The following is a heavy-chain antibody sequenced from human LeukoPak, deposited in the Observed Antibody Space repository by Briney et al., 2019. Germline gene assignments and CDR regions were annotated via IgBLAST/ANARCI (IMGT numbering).Heavy chain of an antibody. Sequence: SETLSLTCTVSNDSIGNYYWSWIRQPPGKGLEWIAYIDYRGSTTNNPSLRSRITISVDTSRNQFSLKLRSVTAADTAVYYCARSRSGYGCEHGAFEIWGQGTMVTVSS. CDR3: ARSRSGYGCEHGAFEI. D-gene: IGHD5-12*01. CDR2: IDYRGST. J-gene: IGHJ3*02. CDR1: NDSIGNYY. V-gene: IGHV4-59*01.